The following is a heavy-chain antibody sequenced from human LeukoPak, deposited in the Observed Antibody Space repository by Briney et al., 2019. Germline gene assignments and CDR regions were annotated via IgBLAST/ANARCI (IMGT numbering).Heavy chain of an antibody. CDR3: ARDSPEAILDSNWFDP. V-gene: IGHV3-21*01. CDR1: GFTFSSYS. CDR2: ISSSSSYI. Sequence: KPGGSLRLSCAASGFTFSSYSMNWVRQAPGKGLEWVSSISSSSSYIYYADSVKGRFTISRDNAKNSLYLQMNSLRAEDTAVYYCARDSPEAILDSNWFDPWGQGTLVTVSS. D-gene: IGHD2/OR15-2a*01. J-gene: IGHJ5*02.